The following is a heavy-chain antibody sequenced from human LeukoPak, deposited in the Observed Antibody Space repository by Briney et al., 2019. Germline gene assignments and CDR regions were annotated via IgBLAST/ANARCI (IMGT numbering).Heavy chain of an antibody. CDR3: ALEYCSSTSCYSWDAFDI. CDR2: ISGSGGST. Sequence: GGSLRLSCAASGFTFSSYAMSWVRQAPGKGLEWVSAISGSGGSTYYADSVKGRFTISRDNSKNTLYLKMNSLRAEDTAVYYCALEYCSSTSCYSWDAFDIWGQGTMVTVSS. J-gene: IGHJ3*02. V-gene: IGHV3-23*01. D-gene: IGHD2-2*01. CDR1: GFTFSSYA.